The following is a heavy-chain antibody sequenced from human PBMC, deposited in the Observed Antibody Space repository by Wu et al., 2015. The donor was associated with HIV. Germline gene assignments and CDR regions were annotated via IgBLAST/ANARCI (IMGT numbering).Heavy chain of an antibody. CDR1: GYSFTTHG. Sequence: QVQLVQSGAEVKKPGASVKVSCKASGYSFTTHGISWVRQAPGQGLEWMGWISAYNGNTKYAQKLQGRVTMTTDTSTSTAYMELRSLRSDDTAVYYCARESSYYDSSGYYPFDYWGQGTLVTVSS. CDR2: ISAYNGNT. J-gene: IGHJ4*02. D-gene: IGHD3-22*01. CDR3: ARESSYYDSSGYYPFDY. V-gene: IGHV1-18*01.